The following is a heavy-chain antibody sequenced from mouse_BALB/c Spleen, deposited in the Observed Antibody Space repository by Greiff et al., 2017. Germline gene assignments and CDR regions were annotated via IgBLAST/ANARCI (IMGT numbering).Heavy chain of an antibody. CDR3: AVCQLGQFAY. CDR2: ISNLAYSI. D-gene: IGHD4-1*02. V-gene: IGHV5-15*02. J-gene: IGHJ3*01. Sequence: EVKLVESGGGLVQPGGSRKLSCAASGFTFSDYGMAWVRQAPGKGPEWVAFISNLAYSIYYADTVTGRFTISRENAKNTLYLEMSSLRSEDTAMYYCAVCQLGQFAYWGQGTLVTVSA. CDR1: GFTFSDYG.